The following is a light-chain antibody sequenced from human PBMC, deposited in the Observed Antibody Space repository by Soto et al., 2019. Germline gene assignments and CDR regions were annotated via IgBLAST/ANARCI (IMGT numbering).Light chain of an antibody. CDR3: QQYEDRCG. CDR2: DAS. CDR1: QDISTF. J-gene: IGKJ2*04. V-gene: IGKV1-33*01. Sequence: DIQMTQSPSSLSASVGDRVTITCQASQDISTFLNWYQQKPGKPPKLLIYDASNLHTGVPLRFSGRGSGTHFTFTISSRQPDDAATYYWQQYEDRCGFGQGTRLDIK.